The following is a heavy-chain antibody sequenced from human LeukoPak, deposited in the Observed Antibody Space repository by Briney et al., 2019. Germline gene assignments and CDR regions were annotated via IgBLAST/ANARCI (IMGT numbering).Heavy chain of an antibody. CDR1: GFTFSSYG. J-gene: IGHJ3*02. V-gene: IGHV3-33*01. CDR2: IWYDGSNK. D-gene: IGHD4-23*01. CDR3: ARDPPPYGGKGSGAFDI. Sequence: PGGSLRLSCAASGFTFSSYGMHWVRQAPGKGLEWVAVIWYDGSNKYYADSVKGRFTISRDNAKNSLYLQMNSLRDEDTAVYFCARDPPPYGGKGSGAFDIWGQGTMVTVSS.